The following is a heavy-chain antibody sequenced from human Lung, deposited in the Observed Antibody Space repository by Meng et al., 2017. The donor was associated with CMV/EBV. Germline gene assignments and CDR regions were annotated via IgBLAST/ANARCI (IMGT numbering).Heavy chain of an antibody. J-gene: IGHJ4*02. CDR3: AKEAGWGLTRFLEWLSGLDY. V-gene: IGHV3-23*01. CDR1: GFTFSSYA. Sequence: GESLKISCAASGFTFSSYAMSWVRQAPGKGLEWVSAISGSGGSTYYADSVKGRFTISRDNSKNTLNLQMNSLRAEDTAVYYCAKEAGWGLTRFLEWLSGLDYWGQGTLVTVSS. CDR2: ISGSGGST. D-gene: IGHD3-3*01.